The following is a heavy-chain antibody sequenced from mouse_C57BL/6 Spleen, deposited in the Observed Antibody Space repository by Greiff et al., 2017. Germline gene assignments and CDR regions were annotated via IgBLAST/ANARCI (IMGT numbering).Heavy chain of an antibody. V-gene: IGHV1-54*01. CDR1: GYAFTNYL. J-gene: IGHJ4*01. CDR2: INPGSGGT. CDR3: ARRGETNYYAMDY. D-gene: IGHD2-13*01. Sequence: QVQLQQSGAELVRPGTSVKVSCKASGYAFTNYLIEWVKQRPGQGLEWIGVINPGSGGTNSNEKFKGKATLTADKSYSTAYMQLNSLTSEDSAAFICARRGETNYYAMDYWGQGTSVTVSS.